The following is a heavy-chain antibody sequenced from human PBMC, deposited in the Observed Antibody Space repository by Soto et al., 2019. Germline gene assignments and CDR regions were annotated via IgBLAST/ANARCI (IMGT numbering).Heavy chain of an antibody. V-gene: IGHV3-64D*06. J-gene: IGHJ4*02. CDR1: GFTFSDYG. D-gene: IGHD6-19*01. Sequence: GGSLRLSCSASGFTFSDYGMHWVRQAPGKGLEFVSAIISNGGTTYYADSVRGRFTISRDNSKKTLYLQMSSLRADDTAVYYCVKDRSLAVAVLYYFDYWGQGTMVTVYS. CDR3: VKDRSLAVAVLYYFDY. CDR2: IISNGGTT.